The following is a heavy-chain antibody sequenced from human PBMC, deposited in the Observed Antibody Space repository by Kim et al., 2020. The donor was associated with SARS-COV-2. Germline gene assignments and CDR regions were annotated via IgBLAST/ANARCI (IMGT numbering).Heavy chain of an antibody. CDR2: IYSDDST. D-gene: IGHD2-21*01. Sequence: GWSLRLSCAAFGFTVSSNYMSWVRQAPGKGLEWVSVIYSDDSTYYADSVKGRFTISRDNSKNMLYLQMHSLRAEDTAVYYCARDRRVITGGAENDYWGQGALVTVSS. J-gene: IGHJ4*02. CDR1: GFTVSSNY. V-gene: IGHV3-66*01. CDR3: ARDRRVITGGAENDY.